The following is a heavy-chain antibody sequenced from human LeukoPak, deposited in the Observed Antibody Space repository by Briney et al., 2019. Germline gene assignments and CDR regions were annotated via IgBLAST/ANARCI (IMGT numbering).Heavy chain of an antibody. J-gene: IGHJ4*02. Sequence: GGSLRLSCAAPGFTFSSYAMSWVRQAPGKGLEWVSAISGSGGSTYYADSVKGRFTISRDNSKNTLYLQMNSLRAEDTAVYYCAKGATNYCSSTSCSFDYWGQGTLVTVSS. D-gene: IGHD2-2*01. V-gene: IGHV3-23*01. CDR1: GFTFSSYA. CDR2: ISGSGGST. CDR3: AKGATNYCSSTSCSFDY.